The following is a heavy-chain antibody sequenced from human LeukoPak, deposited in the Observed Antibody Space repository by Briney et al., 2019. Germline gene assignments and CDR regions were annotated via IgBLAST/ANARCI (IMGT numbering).Heavy chain of an antibody. CDR2: ISDYP. CDR1: GFTFGNYA. V-gene: IGHV3-23*05. J-gene: IGHJ6*02. CDR3: TKDSQGSYDGFWYGTYGMDV. Sequence: GGSLRLSCEASGFTFGNYAMNWVRQAPGKGLEWVSTISDYPHYADSVRGRFTISRDNSRKTVFLQMNSLTPEDAATYYCTKDSQGSYDGFWYGTYGMDVWGQGTTVTVSS. D-gene: IGHD3-16*01.